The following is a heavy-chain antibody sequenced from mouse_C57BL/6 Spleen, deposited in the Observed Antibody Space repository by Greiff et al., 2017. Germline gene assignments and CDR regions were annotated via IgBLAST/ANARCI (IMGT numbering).Heavy chain of an antibody. J-gene: IGHJ1*03. Sequence: QVQLQQSGAELVRPGASVKLSCKASGYTFTDSYINWVKQRPGQGLEWIARIYPGSGNTYYNEKFKGKATLTAEKSSSTAYMQLSSLTSEDSAVYFCARDNGLHWYFDVWGTGTTVTVSS. V-gene: IGHV1-76*01. CDR1: GYTFTDSY. CDR3: ARDNGLHWYFDV. CDR2: IYPGSGNT.